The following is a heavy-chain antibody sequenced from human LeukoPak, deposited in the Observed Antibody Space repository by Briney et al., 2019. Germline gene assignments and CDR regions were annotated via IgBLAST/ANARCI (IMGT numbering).Heavy chain of an antibody. D-gene: IGHD6-19*01. Sequence: GGSLRLSCAASGFTLSSYAMNWVRQSRGKGVEWFSAISGSGARTYYADSVKGRFTISRDISKHMVYLQMNSLRPEDAAVYYCEKGGIAVAWGQIDSWGQGTLVTVSS. CDR2: ISGSGART. CDR1: GFTLSSYA. V-gene: IGHV3-23*01. CDR3: EKGGIAVAWGQIDS. J-gene: IGHJ4*02.